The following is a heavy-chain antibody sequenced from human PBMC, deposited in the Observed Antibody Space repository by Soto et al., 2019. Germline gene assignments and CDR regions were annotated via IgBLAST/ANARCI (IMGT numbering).Heavy chain of an antibody. J-gene: IGHJ4*02. CDR3: AKDREWELLRYFDY. CDR2: ISYDGSNN. CDR1: GFTFSSYG. V-gene: IGHV3-30*18. Sequence: GGSLRLSCAASGFTFSSYGMHGVRRAPGKGLEWVAVISYDGSNNYYADSVKGRFTISRDNSKNTLYLQMNSLRAEDTAVYYCAKDREWELLRYFDYWGQGTLVTVSS. D-gene: IGHD1-26*01.